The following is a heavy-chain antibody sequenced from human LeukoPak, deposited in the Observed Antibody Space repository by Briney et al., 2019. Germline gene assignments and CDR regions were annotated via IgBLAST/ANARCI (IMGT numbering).Heavy chain of an antibody. V-gene: IGHV1-2*02. CDR1: GYTFTDYY. J-gene: IGHJ4*02. CDR3: ARYTAMFRGFDF. Sequence: ASVKVSCKASGYTFTDYYMHWVRQAPGQGLEWMGWINPNSGATNYAQKFQGRVTMTRDTSISTAYMELSRRRSDDAAMYYCARYTAMFRGFDFWGQRTRDSVSS. CDR2: INPNSGAT. D-gene: IGHD5-18*01.